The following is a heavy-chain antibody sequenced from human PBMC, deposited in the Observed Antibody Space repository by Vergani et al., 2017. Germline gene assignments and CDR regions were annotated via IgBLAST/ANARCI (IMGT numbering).Heavy chain of an antibody. CDR2: ISAYNGNT. CDR1: GYPFTSYG. J-gene: IGHJ4*02. Sequence: QVPLVQSGAEVKKPGASVKAPCKASGYPFTSYGISWVRQAPGQGLEWMGWISAYNGNTNYAQKLQGRVTMTTDTSTSTAYMELSSLRSDDTAVYYCARRPSDDFWSGYSYYFDYWGQGTLVTVSS. CDR3: ARRPSDDFWSGYSYYFDY. D-gene: IGHD3-3*01. V-gene: IGHV1-18*04.